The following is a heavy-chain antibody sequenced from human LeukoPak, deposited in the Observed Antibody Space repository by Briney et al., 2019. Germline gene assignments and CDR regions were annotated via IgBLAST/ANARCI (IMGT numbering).Heavy chain of an antibody. D-gene: IGHD6-13*01. CDR1: GYTFTSYG. Sequence: ASLKVSCKASGYTFTSYGISWVREAPGQGLEWMGWISSYNGNTNYAQKLQGRVTMTTDTSTSTAYMELRSLRSDDTAVYYCAMTTIAAADPWGQGTLVTVSS. CDR3: AMTTIAAADP. V-gene: IGHV1-18*01. J-gene: IGHJ5*02. CDR2: ISSYNGNT.